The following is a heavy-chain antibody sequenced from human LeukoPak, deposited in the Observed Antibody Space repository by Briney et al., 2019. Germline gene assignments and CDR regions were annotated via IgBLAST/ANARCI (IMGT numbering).Heavy chain of an antibody. CDR2: ISSSGSTI. V-gene: IGHV3-48*03. CDR1: GFTFSSYE. Sequence: GGSLRLSCVASGFTFSSYEINWVRQAPGKGLEWISHISSSGSTIYYADFLRGRFTISRDNAKNSVYLQMNSLRAEDTAVYYCARVSGVSVPAGYWGQGTLVTVSS. J-gene: IGHJ4*02. D-gene: IGHD2-8*01. CDR3: ARVSGVSVPAGY.